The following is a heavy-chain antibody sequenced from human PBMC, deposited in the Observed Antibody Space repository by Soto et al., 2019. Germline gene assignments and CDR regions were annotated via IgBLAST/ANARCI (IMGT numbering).Heavy chain of an antibody. J-gene: IGHJ5*02. CDR2: IYYLGGT. CDR3: ARSLSSDFNWFDP. V-gene: IGHV4-39*01. Sequence: SETLSLTCTVSGGSISSSTYYWGWIRQPPGKGLEWIGSIYYLGGTYYNPSLESRVTISVDTSRTQFSLKLNSVTAADTALYFCARSLSSDFNWFDPWGQGTLVTVSS. CDR1: GGSISSSTYY. D-gene: IGHD3-16*02.